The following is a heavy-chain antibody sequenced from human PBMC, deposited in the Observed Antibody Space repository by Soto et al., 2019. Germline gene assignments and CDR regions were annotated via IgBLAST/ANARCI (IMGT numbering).Heavy chain of an antibody. CDR3: ARDRAWERQDGYFYNYGLDV. J-gene: IGHJ6*02. CDR2: ISTYNGNT. CDR1: GYSFTSYG. V-gene: IGHV1-18*01. Sequence: QVQLVQSGAELKNPGASVKVSCKASGYSFTSYGLSWVRQAPGQGLEWMGWISTYNGNTNYAQKLQGRLTMTTVTSTSTAYMELRSLRSDDTAVYYCARDRAWERQDGYFYNYGLDVWGQGTTVTVSS. D-gene: IGHD1-26*01.